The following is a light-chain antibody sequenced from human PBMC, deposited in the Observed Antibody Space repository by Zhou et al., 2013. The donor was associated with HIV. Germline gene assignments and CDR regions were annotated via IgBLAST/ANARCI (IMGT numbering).Light chain of an antibody. J-gene: IGKJ3*01. CDR1: QNVGSN. Sequence: EIVLTQSPAALSVSPGERATLSCRASQNVGSNLAWYQQKPGQAPRLLIYGASTRAPDVPATFTGSGSGTEFTLTISSLQSEDFAIYYCQQQNGSFGPGTRVDSK. CDR3: QQQNGS. V-gene: IGKV3-15*01. CDR2: GAS.